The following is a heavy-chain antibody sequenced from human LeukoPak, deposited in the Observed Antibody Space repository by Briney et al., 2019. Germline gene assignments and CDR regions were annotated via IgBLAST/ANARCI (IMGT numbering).Heavy chain of an antibody. CDR1: GYTFTSYY. CDR3: ARENYYDSTGYKFDY. D-gene: IGHD3-22*01. CDR2: ITPSGGST. J-gene: IGHJ4*02. V-gene: IGHV1-46*01. Sequence: ASVKVSCKASGYTFTSYYMHWVRQAPGQGLEWMGIITPSGGSTTYAQKFQGRVTITRDMSTSTVYMELSSLRSEDTAVYYCARENYYDSTGYKFDYWGQGTLVTVSS.